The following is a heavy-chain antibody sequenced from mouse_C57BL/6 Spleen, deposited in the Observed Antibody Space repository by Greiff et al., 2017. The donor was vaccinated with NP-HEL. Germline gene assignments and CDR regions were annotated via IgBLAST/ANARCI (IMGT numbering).Heavy chain of an antibody. CDR2: IRLQSASYAT. CDR1: GFTFSNYW. Sequence: DVKLQASGGGLVQPGGSMKLSCVATGFTFSNYWMNWVRQSTEKGLEWIAQIRLQSASYATQYAEAVKGRFTISTVDSKSSIYLQMNNSTAEDTGIYYCTGDYYSNPFAYWGQGTLVTVSA. J-gene: IGHJ3*01. V-gene: IGHV6-3*01. CDR3: TGDYYSNPFAY. D-gene: IGHD2-5*01.